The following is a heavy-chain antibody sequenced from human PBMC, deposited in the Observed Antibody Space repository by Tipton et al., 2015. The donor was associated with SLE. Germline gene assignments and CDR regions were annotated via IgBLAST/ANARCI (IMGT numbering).Heavy chain of an antibody. D-gene: IGHD4-23*01. CDR2: IYSRGNK. Sequence: TLSLTCTVSGGSISDSTYYWGWIRQSPGKGLEWIGSIYSRGNKFYNPTLMSRVTILLDTSKNQFSLSLSSVTAADTAVYYCARAQGGTMVVNNWFDPWGQGTLVTVSS. J-gene: IGHJ5*02. V-gene: IGHV4-39*07. CDR1: GGSISDSTYY. CDR3: ARAQGGTMVVNNWFDP.